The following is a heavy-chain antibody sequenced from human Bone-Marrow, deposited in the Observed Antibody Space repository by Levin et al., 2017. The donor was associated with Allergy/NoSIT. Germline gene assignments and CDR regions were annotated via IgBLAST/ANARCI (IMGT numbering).Heavy chain of an antibody. CDR1: GFTFSSYG. CDR3: ARDVSSSSSHWTQPDAFDI. Sequence: GGSLRLSCAASGFTFSSYGMHWVRQAPGKGLEWVAVIWYDGSNKYYADSVKGRFTISRDNSKNTLYLQMNSLRAEDTAVYYCARDVSSSSSHWTQPDAFDIWGQGTMVTVSS. CDR2: IWYDGSNK. D-gene: IGHD6-13*01. V-gene: IGHV3-33*01. J-gene: IGHJ3*02.